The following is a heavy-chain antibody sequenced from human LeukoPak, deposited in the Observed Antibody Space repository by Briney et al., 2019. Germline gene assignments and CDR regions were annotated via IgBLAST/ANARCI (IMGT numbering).Heavy chain of an antibody. V-gene: IGHV1-69*13. CDR1: GGTFSSYA. CDR3: ATARSGITIFGVVTQTPYYFDY. Sequence: SVKVSCKASGGTFSSYAISWVRQAPGQGLEWMGGIIPIFGTANYAQKFQGRVTITADESTSTAYMELSSLRSEDTAVYYCATARSGITIFGVVTQTPYYFDYWGQGTLVTVSS. D-gene: IGHD3-3*01. J-gene: IGHJ4*02. CDR2: IIPIFGTA.